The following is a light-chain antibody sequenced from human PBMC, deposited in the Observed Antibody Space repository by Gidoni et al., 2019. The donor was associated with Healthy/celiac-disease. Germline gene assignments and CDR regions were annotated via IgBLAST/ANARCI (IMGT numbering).Light chain of an antibody. CDR3: QQSYSTPPWT. CDR2: AAS. V-gene: IGKV1-39*01. Sequence: DIQMTQSPSSLSASVGDRVTITCRASQSISSYLNWYQQKPGKAPKLLIYAASSLQSGVPSRCSGSVSGTDFTLTISSLQPEDFATYYCQQSYSTPPWTFGQGTKVEIK. J-gene: IGKJ1*01. CDR1: QSISSY.